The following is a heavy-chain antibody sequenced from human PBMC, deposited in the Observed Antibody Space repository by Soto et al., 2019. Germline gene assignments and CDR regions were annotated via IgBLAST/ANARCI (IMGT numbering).Heavy chain of an antibody. V-gene: IGHV1-24*01. D-gene: IGHD2-21*02. Sequence: ASVKVSCKVSGYTLTELSMHWVRQAPGKGLEWMGGSDPEDGETIYAQKFQGRVTMAEDTSTDTAYMELSSLRSEDTAVYYCATDIVVVTAMYAFDIWGQGTMVTVSS. CDR1: GYTLTELS. J-gene: IGHJ3*02. CDR2: SDPEDGET. CDR3: ATDIVVVTAMYAFDI.